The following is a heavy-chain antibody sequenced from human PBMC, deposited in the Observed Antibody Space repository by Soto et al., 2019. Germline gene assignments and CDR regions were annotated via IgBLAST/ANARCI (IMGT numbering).Heavy chain of an antibody. V-gene: IGHV5-51*01. CDR1: GYSFTSYW. D-gene: IGHD3-10*01. CDR2: IYPGDSDT. CDR3: ARLRKDYYGSGRASYYYMDV. J-gene: IGHJ6*03. Sequence: GESLKISCKGSGYSFTSYWIGWVRQMPGKGLEWMGIIYPGDSDTRYSPSFQGQVTISADKSISTAYLQWSSLKAPDTAMYYCARLRKDYYGSGRASYYYMDVWGKGTTVTVSS.